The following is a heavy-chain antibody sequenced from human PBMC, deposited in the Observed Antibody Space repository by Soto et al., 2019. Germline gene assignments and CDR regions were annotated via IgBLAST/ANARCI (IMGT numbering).Heavy chain of an antibody. CDR3: VRGGLSGSSWYYFDF. J-gene: IGHJ4*02. CDR2: VNYGGST. Sequence: QVQLHQWGAGLLKPSETLSLTCAVSGGSFSGYFWGWIRQPPGKGLEWIGEVNYGGSTNYTPSLKGRLTMAVDTYKNQVSLRLTSVTAADTAVYFCVRGGLSGSSWYYFDFWGQGSLVAVSS. V-gene: IGHV4-34*01. CDR1: GGSFSGYF. D-gene: IGHD6-13*01.